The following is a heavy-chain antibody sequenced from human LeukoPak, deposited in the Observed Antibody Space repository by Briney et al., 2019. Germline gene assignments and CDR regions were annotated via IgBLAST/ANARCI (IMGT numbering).Heavy chain of an antibody. CDR1: GYSFTTYW. D-gene: IGHD3-10*01. J-gene: IGHJ4*02. CDR2: IYPADSTA. CDR3: ARLKTMRMVRGEDY. V-gene: IGHV5-51*01. Sequence: GESLKISCKASGYSFTTYWIGWVRQMPGKGLEWMGIIYPADSTAHYSPSFQGQVTISADKSISTAYLQWSSLKASDTAMYYCARLKTMRMVRGEDYWGQGTLVTVSS.